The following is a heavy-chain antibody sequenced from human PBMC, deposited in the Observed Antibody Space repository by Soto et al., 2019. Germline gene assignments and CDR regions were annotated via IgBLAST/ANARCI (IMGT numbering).Heavy chain of an antibody. V-gene: IGHV2-5*02. J-gene: IGHJ4*02. CDR3: AHSTGGYTYADS. CDR1: GFSFSTAGVG. D-gene: IGHD5-12*01. Sequence: QITLKESGPTLVKPTQTLTLTCTFSGFSFSTAGVGVGWIRQPPGKALEWLGFIYWDDEAHDSPSLRSRLTITKDTSRNQVVLKMTNMDPVDTATYFCAHSTGGYTYADSWGQGTLVTVSS. CDR2: IYWDDEA.